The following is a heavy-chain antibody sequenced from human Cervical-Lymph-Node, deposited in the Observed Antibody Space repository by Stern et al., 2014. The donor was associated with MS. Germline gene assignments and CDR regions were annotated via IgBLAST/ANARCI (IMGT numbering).Heavy chain of an antibody. D-gene: IGHD4-11*01. CDR2: ISSGGSYI. CDR1: GFTFSSYS. Sequence: EVQLVESGGGLVKPGGSLRLSCAASGFTFSSYSMNWVRQAPGKGLEWVASISSGGSYIYHADSLKGRFTISRDNAKKSLYLQMNSLRAEDTAVYYCARGRGSNYRYYFDYWGQGTLVTVSS. CDR3: ARGRGSNYRYYFDY. V-gene: IGHV3-21*01. J-gene: IGHJ4*02.